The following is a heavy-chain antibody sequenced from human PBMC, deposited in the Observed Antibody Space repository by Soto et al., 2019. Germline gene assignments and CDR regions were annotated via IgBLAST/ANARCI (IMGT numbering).Heavy chain of an antibody. D-gene: IGHD6-13*01. CDR3: ATEPYSSSYYYGMDV. J-gene: IGHJ6*02. Sequence: WVRQMPGKGLEWMGIIYPGDSDTRYSPSFQGQVTISADKSISTAYLQWSSLKASDTAMYYCATEPYSSSYYYGMDVWGQGTTVTVSS. V-gene: IGHV5-51*01. CDR2: IYPGDSDT.